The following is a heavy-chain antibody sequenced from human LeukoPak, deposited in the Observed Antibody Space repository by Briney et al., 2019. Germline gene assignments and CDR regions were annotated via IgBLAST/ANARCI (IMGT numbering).Heavy chain of an antibody. J-gene: IGHJ4*02. Sequence: GGSLRLSCAASGFTLSGYWMHWVRQAPGKGLEWVSRISSDGRTTNYADSVKGRFTISRDNSKNTLYLQMNSLRAEDTAVYYCARDPNVYFESGRDGDPFDYWGQGTLVTVSS. CDR3: ARDPNVYFESGRDGDPFDY. D-gene: IGHD3-9*01. CDR1: GFTLSGYW. V-gene: IGHV3-74*01. CDR2: ISSDGRTT.